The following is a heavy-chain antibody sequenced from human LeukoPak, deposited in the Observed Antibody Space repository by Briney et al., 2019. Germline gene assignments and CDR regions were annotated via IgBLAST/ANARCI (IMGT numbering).Heavy chain of an antibody. CDR3: TTNYDFWSGYGE. J-gene: IGHJ4*02. CDR1: GFTFSSYG. D-gene: IGHD3-3*01. Sequence: GGTLRLSCAASGFTFSSYGMSWVRQAPGKGLEWVGRIKSKTDGGTTDYAAPVKGRFTISRDDSKNTLYLQMSSLKTEDTAVYYCTTNYDFWSGYGEWGQGTLVTVSS. V-gene: IGHV3-15*01. CDR2: IKSKTDGGTT.